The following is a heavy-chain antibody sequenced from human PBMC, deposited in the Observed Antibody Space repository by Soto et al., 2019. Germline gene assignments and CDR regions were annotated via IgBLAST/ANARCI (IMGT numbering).Heavy chain of an antibody. V-gene: IGHV4-59*01. CDR3: ASFGEVREPYNWFDP. J-gene: IGHJ5*02. CDR1: GGSISSYY. D-gene: IGHD3-3*01. CDR2: IYYSGST. Sequence: SETLSLTCTVSGGSISSYYWSWIRQPPGKGLEWIGYIYYSGSTNYNPSLKSRVTISVDTSKNQFSLKLSSVTAADTAVYYCASFGEVREPYNWFDPWGQGTLVTVSS.